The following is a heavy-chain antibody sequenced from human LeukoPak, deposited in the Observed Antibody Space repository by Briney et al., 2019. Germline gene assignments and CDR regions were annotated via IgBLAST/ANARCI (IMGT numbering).Heavy chain of an antibody. J-gene: IGHJ4*02. V-gene: IGHV3-23*01. CDR2: IYAGGDVT. CDR1: GFTFSSYA. D-gene: IGHD6-19*01. Sequence: GGSLRLSCAASGFTFSSYAMNWVRKAPGKGLEWLSLIYAGGDVTYYADSVQGRFTISRDNSNNTLYLQMNILRAEDTALYYCAKDRYSSAIDSWGQGVLVTVSS. CDR3: AKDRYSSAIDS.